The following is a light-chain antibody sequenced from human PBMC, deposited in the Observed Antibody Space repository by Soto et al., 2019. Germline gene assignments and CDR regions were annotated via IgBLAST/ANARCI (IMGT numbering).Light chain of an antibody. CDR2: GAS. V-gene: IGKV3-20*01. CDR3: QQYGSSRT. CDR1: QSVSSSY. J-gene: IGKJ1*01. Sequence: EIVRTQSPATLSVSPGKRATLSCRASQSVSSSYLAWYQHKPVQAPRLLIYGASRRATGIPDRSSASGSGTDFTLTISRLEPEDSAVYYCQQYGSSRTFGQGTKVDIK.